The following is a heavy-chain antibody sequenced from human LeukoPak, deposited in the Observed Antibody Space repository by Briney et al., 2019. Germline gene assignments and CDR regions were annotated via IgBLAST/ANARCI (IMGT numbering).Heavy chain of an antibody. CDR2: IYYSGST. Sequence: SETLSLTCTVSGGSISSSSYYWGWLRQPPGKGLEWIGSIYYSGSTYYNPSLKSRVTISVDTSKNQFSLKLSSVTAADTAVYYCARLVGRGKEYYYGSGTFDYWGQGTLVTVSS. J-gene: IGHJ4*02. D-gene: IGHD3-10*01. CDR3: ARLVGRGKEYYYGSGTFDY. V-gene: IGHV4-39*01. CDR1: GGSISSSSYY.